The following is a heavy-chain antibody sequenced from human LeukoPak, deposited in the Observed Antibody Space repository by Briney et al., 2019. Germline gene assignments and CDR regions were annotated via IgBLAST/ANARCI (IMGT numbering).Heavy chain of an antibody. V-gene: IGHV4-38-2*02. D-gene: IGHD3-16*01. Sequence: SETLSLTCTVSGYSISSGYYWGWIRPPPGKGLEWIGSIFHSANTYYNPSLKSRVTKSVDTSKNQFSLKMSSVTAADTAVYYCARDPSNSAFKGMQGGDYWGQGTLVTVSS. CDR3: ARDPSNSAFKGMQGGDY. J-gene: IGHJ4*02. CDR2: IFHSANT. CDR1: GYSISSGYY.